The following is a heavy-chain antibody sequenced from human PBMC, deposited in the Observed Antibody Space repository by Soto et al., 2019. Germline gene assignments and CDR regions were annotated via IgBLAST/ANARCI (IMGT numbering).Heavy chain of an antibody. J-gene: IGHJ5*02. CDR2: IHYTGST. D-gene: IGHD4-17*01. CDR3: ARVWTTVTNWFDP. V-gene: IGHV4-59*12. CDR1: GGSISSYY. Sequence: PSETLSLTCTVSGGSISSYYWSWIRQPPGKGPEWIGYIHYTGSTYYNPSLKSRITISVDTSKNQFSLKLSSVTAADTAVYYCARVWTTVTNWFDPWGQGTLVTVSS.